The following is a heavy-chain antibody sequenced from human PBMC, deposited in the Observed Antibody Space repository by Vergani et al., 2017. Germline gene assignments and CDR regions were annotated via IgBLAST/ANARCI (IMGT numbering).Heavy chain of an antibody. D-gene: IGHD5-24*01. V-gene: IGHV3-33*01. CDR1: GFRFSSYG. J-gene: IGHJ4*02. CDR2: IWYDGSNK. Sequence: VQLVESGGGLVQPGGSLRLSCAASGFRFSSYGMNWVRQAPGKGLEWVAVIWYDGSNKYYADSVKGRFTISRDNSQNTVNLQMNSLRVDDTAVYYCARETRDTPSSLDYWGQGTLVTVSS. CDR3: ARETRDTPSSLDY.